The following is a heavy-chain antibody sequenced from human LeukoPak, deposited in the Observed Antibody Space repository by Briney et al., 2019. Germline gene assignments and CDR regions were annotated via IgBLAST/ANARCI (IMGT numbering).Heavy chain of an antibody. V-gene: IGHV4-59*13. CDR3: ARVGEMSIVGAYFDY. CDR2: IYYSGST. D-gene: IGHD1-26*01. J-gene: IGHJ4*02. Sequence: PSETLSLTCTVSGGSISSYYWSWIRQPPGTGLERIGYIYYSGSTNYNPSLKSRVTISVDTSKNQFSLKLSSVTAADTAVYYCARVGEMSIVGAYFDYWGQGTLVTVSS. CDR1: GGSISSYY.